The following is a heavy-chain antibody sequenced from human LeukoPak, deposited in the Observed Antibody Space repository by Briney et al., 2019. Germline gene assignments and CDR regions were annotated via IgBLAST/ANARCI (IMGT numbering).Heavy chain of an antibody. D-gene: IGHD2-15*01. J-gene: IGHJ4*02. CDR2: ISGSGGRA. Sequence: PGGSLRLSCAASRFTFSSYAMSWVRQAPGKGLEWVSAISGSGGRAYFADSVEGRFTFSRDNSKNTLWLQMNSLKAEDTAVYYCARAGKAAAFDYWGQGTLVTVSS. V-gene: IGHV3-23*01. CDR1: RFTFSSYA. CDR3: ARAGKAAAFDY.